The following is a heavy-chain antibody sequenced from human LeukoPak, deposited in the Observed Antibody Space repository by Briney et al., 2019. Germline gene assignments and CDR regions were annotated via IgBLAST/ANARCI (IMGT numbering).Heavy chain of an antibody. Sequence: PGGSLRLSCAVSGFTFSNYAVSWFRQAPGKGLEWVAVIWYDGSNKYYADSVKGRFTISRDNSKNTLYLQMNSLRAEDTAVYYCARDRTAMATELFDYWGQGTLVTVSS. D-gene: IGHD5-18*01. J-gene: IGHJ4*02. CDR2: IWYDGSNK. CDR3: ARDRTAMATELFDY. V-gene: IGHV3-33*08. CDR1: GFTFSNYA.